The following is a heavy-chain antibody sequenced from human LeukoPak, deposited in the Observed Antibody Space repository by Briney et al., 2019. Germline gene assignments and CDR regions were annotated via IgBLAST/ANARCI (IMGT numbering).Heavy chain of an antibody. CDR2: IYFDGSKK. CDR1: GFTFPTYG. V-gene: IGHV3-33*03. CDR3: AKTTIAAVGAHFDH. D-gene: IGHD6-13*01. J-gene: IGHJ4*02. Sequence: GSLRLSCLASGFTFPTYGMHWVRPAPGKGLEWVALIYFDGSKKYYADSVKGRFTISRDDSNNTLYLEMNRLRVEDTAIYYCAKTTIAAVGAHFDHWGQGDLVTVSS.